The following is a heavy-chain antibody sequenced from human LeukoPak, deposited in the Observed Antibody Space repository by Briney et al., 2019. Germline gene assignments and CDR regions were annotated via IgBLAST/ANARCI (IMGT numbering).Heavy chain of an antibody. J-gene: IGHJ4*02. D-gene: IGHD6-19*01. CDR1: GYSISSGYY. CDR3: ARGISSGWYYFDY. CDR2: IYHSGST. Sequence: SSETLSLTCTVSGYSISSGYYWGWIRQPPGKGLEWIGSIYHSGSTYYNPSLKSRVTISVDTSKNQFSLKLSSVTAADTAVYYCARGISSGWYYFDYWGQGTLVTVSS. V-gene: IGHV4-38-2*02.